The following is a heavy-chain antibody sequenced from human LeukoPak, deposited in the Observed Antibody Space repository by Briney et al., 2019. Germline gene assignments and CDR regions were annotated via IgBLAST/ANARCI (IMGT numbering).Heavy chain of an antibody. CDR3: ARDRQWGNLDY. CDR2: IYYSGST. V-gene: IGHV4-31*03. D-gene: IGHD6-19*01. CDR1: GGSISSGGYY. Sequence: PSETLSLTCTVSGGSISSGGYYWRWIRQHPGKGLEWIGYIYYSGSTYYNPSLKSRVTISVDTSKNQFSLKLSSVTAADTAVYYCARDRQWGNLDYWGQGTLVTVSS. J-gene: IGHJ4*02.